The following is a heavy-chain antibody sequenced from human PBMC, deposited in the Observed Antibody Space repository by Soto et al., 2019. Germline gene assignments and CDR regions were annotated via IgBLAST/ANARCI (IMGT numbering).Heavy chain of an antibody. CDR2: IIPILGIA. Sequence: QVQLVQSGAEVKKPGSSVKVSCKASGGTFSSYTISWVRQAPGQGLEWMGRIIPILGIANYAKKFQGRVTITADKSTSTPYMELSSLRSEDTAVYSCASRGTATTSDYWGQGTLVTVSS. J-gene: IGHJ4*02. CDR3: ASRGTATTSDY. CDR1: GGTFSSYT. V-gene: IGHV1-69*02. D-gene: IGHD4-17*01.